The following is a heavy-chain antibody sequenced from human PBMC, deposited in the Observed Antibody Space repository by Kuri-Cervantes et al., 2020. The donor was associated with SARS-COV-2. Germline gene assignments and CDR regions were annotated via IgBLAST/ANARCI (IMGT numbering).Heavy chain of an antibody. V-gene: IGHV3-11*01. CDR2: ISSSGSTI. Sequence: LSLTCAASGFTFSDYYMSWIRQAPGKGLEWVSYISSSGSTIYYADSVKGRFTISRDNAKKSLYLQMNSLRAEDTAVYYCARNGATFGSIDYWGQGTLVTVSS. J-gene: IGHJ4*02. D-gene: IGHD3-16*01. CDR3: ARNGATFGSIDY. CDR1: GFTFSDYY.